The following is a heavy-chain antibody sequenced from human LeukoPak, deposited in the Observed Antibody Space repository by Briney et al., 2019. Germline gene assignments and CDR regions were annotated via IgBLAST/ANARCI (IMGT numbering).Heavy chain of an antibody. D-gene: IGHD3-3*01. V-gene: IGHV3-23*01. CDR3: AKASSTIFGVVIKREYYFDY. CDR2: ISGSSDST. J-gene: IGHJ4*02. CDR1: GFTFSSYT. Sequence: GGSLRLSCAAPGFTFSSYTMSWVRQAPGKGLEWVSAISGSSDSTYYGDSVKGRFSISRDNSKNTLYLQMNSLRAEDTAVYYCAKASSTIFGVVIKREYYFDYWGQGTLVTVSS.